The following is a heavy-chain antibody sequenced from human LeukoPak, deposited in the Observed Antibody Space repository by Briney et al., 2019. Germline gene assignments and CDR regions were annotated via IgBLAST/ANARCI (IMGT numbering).Heavy chain of an antibody. J-gene: IGHJ4*02. CDR3: ARFGGFGELPKPFDY. CDR2: IYYSGTT. Sequence: SETLSLTCTVSGGSISSSTYYWGWIRQAPGKGLEWIGSIYYSGTTYNNPSLRSRVTIPVDTSNNQSPLNLSSAAAADTAGHYCARFGGFGELPKPFDYWGQGTLVTVSS. D-gene: IGHD3-10*01. V-gene: IGHV4-39*06. CDR1: GGSISSSTYY.